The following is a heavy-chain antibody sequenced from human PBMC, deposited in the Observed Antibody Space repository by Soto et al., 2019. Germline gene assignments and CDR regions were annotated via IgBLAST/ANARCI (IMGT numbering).Heavy chain of an antibody. D-gene: IGHD6-13*01. CDR2: ISGSDGST. CDR1: GFTFSSYW. J-gene: IGHJ4*02. Sequence: EVQLVESGGGLVQPGGSLRLSCAASGFTFSSYWMSWVRQAPGKGLEWVSVISGSDGSTYYAHSVKGRFTISRDNSKNTLYLQMNSLRAEDTAVYYCAKDRERDAWYEDYWGQGTLVTVSS. CDR3: AKDRERDAWYEDY. V-gene: IGHV3-23*04.